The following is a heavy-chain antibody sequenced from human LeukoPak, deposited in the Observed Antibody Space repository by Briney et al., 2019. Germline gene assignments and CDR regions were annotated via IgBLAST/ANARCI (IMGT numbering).Heavy chain of an antibody. J-gene: IGHJ4*02. CDR2: ISGSSSST. V-gene: IGHV3-23*01. CDR1: GFTFRSFA. D-gene: IGHD3-3*01. Sequence: PGGSLRLSCAASGFTFRSFAMSWVRQAPGKGLELVSAISGSSSSTYYADSVKGRFTISRDNSKNTLYLQMNSLRAEDTAVYYCAKDPYYDFWSAPPPDYWGQGTLVTVSS. CDR3: AKDPYYDFWSAPPPDY.